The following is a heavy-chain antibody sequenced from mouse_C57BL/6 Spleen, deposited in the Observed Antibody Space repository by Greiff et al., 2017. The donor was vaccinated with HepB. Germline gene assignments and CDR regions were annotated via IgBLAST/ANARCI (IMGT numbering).Heavy chain of an antibody. V-gene: IGHV1-69*01. J-gene: IGHJ2*01. D-gene: IGHD2-1*01. CDR2: IDPSDSYT. Sequence: QVQLQQSGAELAKPGASVKLSCKASGYTFTSYWMHWVKQRPGQGLEWIGEIDPSDSYTNYNQKFKGKSTLTVDKSSSTAYMQLSSLTSEDSAVYYCARSGGNLYFDYWGQGTTLTVSS. CDR1: GYTFTSYW. CDR3: ARSGGNLYFDY.